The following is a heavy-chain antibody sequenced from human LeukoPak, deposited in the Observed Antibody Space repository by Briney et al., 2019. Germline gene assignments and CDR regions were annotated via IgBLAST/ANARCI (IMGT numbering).Heavy chain of an antibody. V-gene: IGHV3-21*01. Sequence: GGSLRLSCAASGFTFSSYGMNWVRQAPGKGPEWVSSISYGSGYIYYADSVKGRFTISRDNAKNSMYLQMNSLRAEDTAVYYCARDIGYPDSWGQGTLVTVSS. CDR2: ISYGSGYI. J-gene: IGHJ4*02. D-gene: IGHD6-13*01. CDR1: GFTFSSYG. CDR3: ARDIGYPDS.